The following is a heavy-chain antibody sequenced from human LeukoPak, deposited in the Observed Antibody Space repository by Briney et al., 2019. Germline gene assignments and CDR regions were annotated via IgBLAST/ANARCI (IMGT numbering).Heavy chain of an antibody. Sequence: GRSLRLSCAASGFTFSSYAMHWVRQAPGKGLEGVAVISYDGSNKYYADSVGGRFTISRHNSKNTLYLQMNSLSAEDTAVYYCARDGEAAGTGYFQHWGQGTLVTVSS. D-gene: IGHD6-13*01. CDR3: ARDGEAAGTGYFQH. CDR1: GFTFSSYA. J-gene: IGHJ1*01. V-gene: IGHV3-30-3*01. CDR2: ISYDGSNK.